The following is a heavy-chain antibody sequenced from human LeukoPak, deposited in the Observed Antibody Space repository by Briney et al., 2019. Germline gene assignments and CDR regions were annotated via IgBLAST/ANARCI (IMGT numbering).Heavy chain of an antibody. D-gene: IGHD6-25*01. CDR3: ARSLRRAAGPIDY. CDR1: GGSFSGYY. V-gene: IGHV4-34*01. Sequence: SETLSLTCAAYGGSFSGYYWSWIRQPPGKGLEWIGEINHSGSTNYNPSLKSRVTISVDTSKNQFSLKLSSVTAADTAVYYCARSLRRAAGPIDYWGQGTLVTVSS. CDR2: INHSGST. J-gene: IGHJ4*02.